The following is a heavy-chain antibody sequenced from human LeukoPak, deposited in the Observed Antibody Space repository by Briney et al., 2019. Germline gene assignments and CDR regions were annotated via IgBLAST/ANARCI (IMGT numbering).Heavy chain of an antibody. CDR1: GFTFSSSY. CDR3: ARDRWLFDY. D-gene: IGHD5-18*01. Sequence: PGGSLRLSCAVSGFTFSSSYMNWVRQAPGKGLEWVANIKQDGSEKYYVDSVKGRFTISRDNAKNSLYLQMNSLRAEDTAVYYCARDRWLFDYWGQGTLVTVSS. V-gene: IGHV3-7*01. J-gene: IGHJ4*02. CDR2: IKQDGSEK.